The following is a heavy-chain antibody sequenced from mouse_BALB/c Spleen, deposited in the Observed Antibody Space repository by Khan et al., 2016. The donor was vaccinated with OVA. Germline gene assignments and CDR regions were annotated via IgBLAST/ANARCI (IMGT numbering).Heavy chain of an antibody. J-gene: IGHJ4*01. CDR3: ARIFIGTTDYAMDY. D-gene: IGHD2-14*01. V-gene: IGHV2-2*02. CDR1: GFSLTSYG. Sequence: QVQLKQSGPGLVQPSQSLSITCTVSGFSLTSYGVHWVRQSPGKGLEWLGGIWSGGSTDNNAAFISRLSISKDNSKSQVFFKMNSLKANDTAIYYCARIFIGTTDYAMDYWGQGTSVTVSS. CDR2: IWSGGST.